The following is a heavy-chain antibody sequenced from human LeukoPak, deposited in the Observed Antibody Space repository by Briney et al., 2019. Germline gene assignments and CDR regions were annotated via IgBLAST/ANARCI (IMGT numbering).Heavy chain of an antibody. CDR3: ARDGRFPPEVGPRYFDY. Sequence: KPSETLSLTCTVPGGSISSRSYYWGWFRQPPGKGLEWIGSIYYSGCTYYNPSLKRRVTISVETSKMQFSLKLSSVTAADTAVYYCARDGRFPPEVGPRYFDYWGQGTLVTVSS. CDR1: GGSISSRSYY. V-gene: IGHV4-39*07. CDR2: IYYSGCT. J-gene: IGHJ4*02. D-gene: IGHD1-14*01.